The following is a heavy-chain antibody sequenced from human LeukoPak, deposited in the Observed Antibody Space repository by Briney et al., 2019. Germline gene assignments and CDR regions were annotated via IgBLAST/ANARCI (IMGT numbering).Heavy chain of an antibody. J-gene: IGHJ5*02. D-gene: IGHD3-10*01. CDR2: IYTSGST. CDR3: ARDSGNLNWFDP. CDR1: GGSLRSYY. V-gene: IGHV4-4*07. Sequence: PSETLSLTCTVSGGSLRSYYWSWVRQPAGKGLEWIGRIYTSGSTNYNPSLKSRVTMSVDTSKNQFSMKLSSVTAADTAVYYCARDSGNLNWFDPWGQGTLVTVSS.